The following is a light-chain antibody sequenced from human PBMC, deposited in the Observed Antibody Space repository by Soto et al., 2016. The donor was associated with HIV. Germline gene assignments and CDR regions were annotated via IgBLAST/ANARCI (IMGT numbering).Light chain of an antibody. J-gene: IGLJ3*02. CDR3: QVWDSATDHPV. CDR2: DDS. V-gene: IGLV3-21*04. Sequence: SYVPTQPSSLSVAPGETARVTCGGYNIADRPVLWYQQKPGQAPVLVIYDDSDRPSGIPERFSGSNSGNTATLTISRVEAGDAADYYCQVWDSATDHPVFGGGTRLTVL. CDR1: NIADRP.